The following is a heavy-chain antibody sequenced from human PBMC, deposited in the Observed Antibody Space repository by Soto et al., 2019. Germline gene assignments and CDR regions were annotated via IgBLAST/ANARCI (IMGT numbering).Heavy chain of an antibody. CDR2: IYYSGST. Sequence: QVQLQESGPGLVKPSQTLSLTCTVSGGSISSGGYYWSWIRQHPGKGLEWIGYIYYSGSTNYNPSLKSRITISVDTSKNQFSLKLSSVTAADTAVYYCARHGYGDYDRAFDIWGQGTVVTVSS. D-gene: IGHD4-17*01. V-gene: IGHV4-31*03. J-gene: IGHJ3*02. CDR3: ARHGYGDYDRAFDI. CDR1: GGSISSGGYY.